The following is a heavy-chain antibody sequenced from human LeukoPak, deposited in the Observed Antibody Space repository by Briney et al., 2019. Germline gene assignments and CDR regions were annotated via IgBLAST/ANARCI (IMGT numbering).Heavy chain of an antibody. CDR3: AREYWGYYDDSGYPFDN. Sequence: GGSLRLFHALSGLTLSSYNMNWVRQAPGKGLAWVSYIRNSGNTIYYADSVTGRFTVSRDPAKNSLYLQMNSLRAEDTAVYYCAREYWGYYDDSGYPFDNWGQGTLVTVSS. J-gene: IGHJ4*02. CDR1: GLTLSSYN. D-gene: IGHD3-22*01. V-gene: IGHV3-48*01. CDR2: IRNSGNTI.